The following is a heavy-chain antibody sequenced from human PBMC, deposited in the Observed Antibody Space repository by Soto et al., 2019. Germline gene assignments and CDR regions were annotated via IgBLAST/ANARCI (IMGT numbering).Heavy chain of an antibody. CDR3: ARAFVYYDSGGYLLW. CDR2: INPNSGDT. V-gene: IGHV1-2*02. Sequence: ASVKVSCKASGGTFSSYAISWVRQAPGQGLEWMGWINPNSGDTKYAQKFQGRVTMTRDASIRTAYMELSSLRSDDTAVYYCARAFVYYDSGGYLLWWGQGTQVTVSS. J-gene: IGHJ4*02. D-gene: IGHD3-22*01. CDR1: GGTFSSYA.